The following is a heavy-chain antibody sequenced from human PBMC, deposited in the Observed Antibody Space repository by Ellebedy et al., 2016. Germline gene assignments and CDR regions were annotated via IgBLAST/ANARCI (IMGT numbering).Heavy chain of an antibody. CDR3: RPGHYADY. CDR1: VIAFSDFF. V-gene: IGHV3-23*01. J-gene: IGHJ4*02. CDR2: ISGDGVKT. Sequence: GESLKISCAASVIAFSDFFMTWVRQTPGKGLEWVSTISGDGVKTYFADSVKGRFTISRDNSRNTLHLQMNSLRVDDTAVYYCRPGHYADYWGQGTLVTVSS.